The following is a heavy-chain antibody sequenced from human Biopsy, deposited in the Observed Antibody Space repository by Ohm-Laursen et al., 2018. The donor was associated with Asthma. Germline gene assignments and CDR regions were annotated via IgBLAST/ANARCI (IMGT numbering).Heavy chain of an antibody. Sequence: SDTLSLTCTVSGGSISSGAYYWSWVRQPPGKGLEWIGCIYYIGSTYYNPSLKSRVAISLDTSKNQFSLKLGSVTAADTAVYYCARAGQCSSTSCYNPGWFDPWGQGTLVTVSS. CDR2: IYYIGST. D-gene: IGHD2-2*01. CDR3: ARAGQCSSTSCYNPGWFDP. V-gene: IGHV4-30-4*01. J-gene: IGHJ5*02. CDR1: GGSISSGAYY.